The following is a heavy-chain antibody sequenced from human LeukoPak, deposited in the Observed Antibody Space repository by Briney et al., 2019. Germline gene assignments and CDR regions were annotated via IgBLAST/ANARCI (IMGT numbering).Heavy chain of an antibody. Sequence: SETLSLTCNVSGVSITTYYWSWIRQTPGKGLQWIGYVFYSGTSTYNPSLKSRVSVSVDTSKNQFSLKLRSVTAADTAIYYCARSRIVATTHPYYFDFWGRGTLVTVS. CDR1: GVSITTYY. CDR2: VFYSGTS. D-gene: IGHD5-12*01. CDR3: ARSRIVATTHPYYFDF. V-gene: IGHV4-59*01. J-gene: IGHJ4*02.